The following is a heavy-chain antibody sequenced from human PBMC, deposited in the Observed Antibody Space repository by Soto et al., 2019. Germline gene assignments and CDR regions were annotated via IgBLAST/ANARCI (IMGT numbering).Heavy chain of an antibody. J-gene: IGHJ3*02. CDR1: GYTLTELS. CDR2: FDPEDGET. D-gene: IGHD3-16*01. V-gene: IGHV1-24*01. CDR3: ATVRYDYSGRGAIDT. Sequence: ASVKVSWKASGYTLTELSMNWVRQAPGKGLEWMGGFDPEDGETIYAQKFQGRVTMTEDTSTDTAYMELSSLRSEDTAVYYCATVRYDYSGRGAIDTWGQGTMVTVSS.